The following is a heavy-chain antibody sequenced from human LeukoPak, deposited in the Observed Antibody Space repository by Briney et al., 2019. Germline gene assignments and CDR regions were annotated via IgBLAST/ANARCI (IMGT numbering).Heavy chain of an antibody. J-gene: IGHJ4*02. V-gene: IGHV3-33*06. CDR1: GFTFSSYG. Sequence: GGSLRLSCAASGFTFSSYGMHWVRQAPGKGLEWVAVIWYDGSNKYYADSVKGRFTISRDNSKNTLYLQMNSLRAEDTAVYYCAKDHEFSGYCSGGSCYSFDYWGQGTLVTVSS. D-gene: IGHD2-15*01. CDR2: IWYDGSNK. CDR3: AKDHEFSGYCSGGSCYSFDY.